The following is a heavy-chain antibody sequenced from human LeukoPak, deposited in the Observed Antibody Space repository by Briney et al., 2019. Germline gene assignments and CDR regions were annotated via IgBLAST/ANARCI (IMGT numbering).Heavy chain of an antibody. V-gene: IGHV3-30*03. Sequence: GGSLRLSCAASGFTFSSYGMHWVRQAPGKGLEWVAVISYDGSNKYYADSVKGRFTISRDNSKNTLYLQMNSLRAEDTAVYFCARERQDTIVHTGAFDIWGQGTMVTVSS. CDR3: ARERQDTIVHTGAFDI. D-gene: IGHD3-10*01. CDR2: ISYDGSNK. J-gene: IGHJ3*02. CDR1: GFTFSSYG.